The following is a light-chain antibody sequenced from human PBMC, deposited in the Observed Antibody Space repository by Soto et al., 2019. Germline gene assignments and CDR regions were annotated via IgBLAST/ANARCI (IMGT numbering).Light chain of an antibody. J-gene: IGKJ4*01. CDR3: QQYGSSPLS. V-gene: IGKV3-20*01. Sequence: EIVLTQSPGTLSLSPGERATLSCRASQSVSSSFLAWYQQKPDQAPRLLIYVASSRATGIADRFRGSGSGTDFTLTIRRLQPADFAVYYCQQYGSSPLSFGGGTKVGI. CDR1: QSVSSSF. CDR2: VAS.